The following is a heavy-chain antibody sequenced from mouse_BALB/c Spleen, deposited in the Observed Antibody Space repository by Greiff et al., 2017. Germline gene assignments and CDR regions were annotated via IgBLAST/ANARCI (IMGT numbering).Heavy chain of an antibody. V-gene: IGHV1-7*01. CDR3: ARHLPYYAMDY. J-gene: IGHJ4*01. CDR1: GYTFTSYW. Sequence: VQLQQSGAELAKPGASVKMSCKASGYTFTSYWMHWVKQRPGQGLEWIGYINPSTGYTEYNQKFKDKATLTADKSSSTAYMQLSSLTSEDSAVYYCARHLPYYAMDYWGQGTSVTVSS. CDR2: INPSTGYT.